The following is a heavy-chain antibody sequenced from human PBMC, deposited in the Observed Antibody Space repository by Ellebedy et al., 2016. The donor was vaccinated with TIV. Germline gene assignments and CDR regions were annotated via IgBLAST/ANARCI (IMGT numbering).Heavy chain of an antibody. V-gene: IGHV1-69*13. D-gene: IGHD2-2*01. CDR2: IIPIFGTA. CDR1: GGTFSSYA. CDR3: ARDPERIVPAAMRVPGNYYYGMDV. J-gene: IGHJ6*02. Sequence: SVKVSCXASGGTFSSYAISWVRQAPGQGLEWMGGIIPIFGTANYAQKFQGRVTITADESTSTAYMELSSLRSEDTAVYYCARDPERIVPAAMRVPGNYYYGMDVWGQGTTVTVSS.